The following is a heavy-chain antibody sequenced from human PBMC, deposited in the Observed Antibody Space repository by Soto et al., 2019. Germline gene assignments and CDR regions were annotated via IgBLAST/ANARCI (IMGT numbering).Heavy chain of an antibody. D-gene: IGHD2-15*01. J-gene: IGHJ4*02. CDR3: ARLRGGNTDEPFDY. Sequence: SETLSLTCAVSGGSISSGGYSWSWIRQPPGKGLEWIGYIYHSGSTYYNPSLKSRVTISVDRSKNQFSLKLSSVTAADTAVYYCARLRGGNTDEPFDYWGQGTLVTVSS. CDR2: IYHSGST. CDR1: GGSISSGGYS. V-gene: IGHV4-30-2*01.